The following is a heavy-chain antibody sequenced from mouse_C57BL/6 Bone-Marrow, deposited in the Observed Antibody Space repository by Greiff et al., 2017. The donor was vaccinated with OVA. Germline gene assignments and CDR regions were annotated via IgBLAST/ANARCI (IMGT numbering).Heavy chain of an antibody. CDR1: GFTFSDAW. J-gene: IGHJ1*03. CDR3: TRGYYGSSSYWYFDV. CDR2: IRNKANNHAT. Sequence: EVQLVESGGGLVQPGGSMKLSCAASGFTFSDAWMDWVRQSPEKGLEWVAEIRNKANNHATYYAESVKGRFTISRDDSKSSVYLQMNSLRAEDTGIYYCTRGYYGSSSYWYFDVWGTGTTVTVSS. V-gene: IGHV6-6*01. D-gene: IGHD1-1*01.